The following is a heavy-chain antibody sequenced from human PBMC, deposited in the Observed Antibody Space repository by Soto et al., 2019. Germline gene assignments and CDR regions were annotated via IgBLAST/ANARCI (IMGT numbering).Heavy chain of an antibody. CDR1: GFTFCSYS. D-gene: IGHD3-22*01. Sequence: GESLKISCAASGFTFCSYSMNWVRQAPGKGLEWVSYISSSSSTIYYADSVKGRFTISRDNAKNSLYLQMNSLRAEDTAVYYCARDTENYDSSGYYYEWRGFDYWGQGTLVTVSS. CDR2: ISSSSSTI. V-gene: IGHV3-48*04. J-gene: IGHJ4*02. CDR3: ARDTENYDSSGYYYEWRGFDY.